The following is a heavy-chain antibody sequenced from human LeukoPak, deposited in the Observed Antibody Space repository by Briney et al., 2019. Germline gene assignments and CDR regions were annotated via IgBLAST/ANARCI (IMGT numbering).Heavy chain of an antibody. CDR2: INPNSGGT. Sequence: ASVKVSCKASVYTFTGYYMHWVRQAPGQGLEWMGWINPNSGGTNYAQKFQGWVTMTRDTSISTAYMELSRLRSDDTAVYYCATAGVATHAFDIWGQGTMVTVSS. D-gene: IGHD6-6*01. J-gene: IGHJ3*02. V-gene: IGHV1-2*04. CDR1: VYTFTGYY. CDR3: ATAGVATHAFDI.